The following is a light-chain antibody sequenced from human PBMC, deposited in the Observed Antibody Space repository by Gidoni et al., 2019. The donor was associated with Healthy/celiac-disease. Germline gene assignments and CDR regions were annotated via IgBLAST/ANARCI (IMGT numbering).Light chain of an antibody. V-gene: IGKV3-20*01. Sequence: ELVLTQSQGTLSLSPRERATLSCRASQSVSSSYLAWYQQKPGQAPRLLIYGASSRATGIPDRFSGSGSGTDFTLTISRLEPEDFAVYYCQQYGSSSWTFGQGTKVEIK. CDR2: GAS. J-gene: IGKJ1*01. CDR3: QQYGSSSWT. CDR1: QSVSSSY.